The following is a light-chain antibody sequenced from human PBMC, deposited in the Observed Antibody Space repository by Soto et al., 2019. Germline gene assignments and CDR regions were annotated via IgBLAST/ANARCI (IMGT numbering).Light chain of an antibody. CDR2: GAS. CDR3: QQFNVWPRT. V-gene: IGKV3-15*01. CDR1: QTVGSN. Sequence: EIVMTRSPATLSVSPLEGAAPACMASQTVGSNLAWYQQKPGQAPRLLIYGASTRATGTPARFSGSGSGTEFTFIISSLQSEDFAVYYCQQFNVWPRTFGQGTKVDNK. J-gene: IGKJ1*01.